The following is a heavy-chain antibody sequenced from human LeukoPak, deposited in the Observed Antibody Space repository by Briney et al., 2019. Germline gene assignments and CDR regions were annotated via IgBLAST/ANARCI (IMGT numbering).Heavy chain of an antibody. J-gene: IGHJ4*02. Sequence: LRLSCAASGFTFSSCSMNWVRQHPGKGLEWIGYIYYSGYTFYSPSLKNRFFISLDTSKNQFSLKFNSVTAADTAVYYCARGGFYGSGSLFDSWGQGTLVTVSS. CDR1: GFTFSSCS. CDR2: IYYSGYT. CDR3: ARGGFYGSGSLFDS. D-gene: IGHD3-10*01. V-gene: IGHV4-31*02.